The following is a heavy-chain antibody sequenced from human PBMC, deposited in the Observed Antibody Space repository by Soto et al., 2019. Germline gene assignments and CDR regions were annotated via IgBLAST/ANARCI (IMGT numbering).Heavy chain of an antibody. D-gene: IGHD1-1*01. Sequence: GGSLRLSCTASGFTLSDYSMHWVRQAPGKGLEWVSSISPTSGAIYYADSVKGRFTISRDNAKNSLFLQMNSLRAEDTAVYSCARGSAHIQVQTFDYWGQGTLVTVSS. CDR3: ARGSAHIQVQTFDY. CDR2: ISPTSGAI. CDR1: GFTLSDYS. J-gene: IGHJ4*02. V-gene: IGHV3-21*01.